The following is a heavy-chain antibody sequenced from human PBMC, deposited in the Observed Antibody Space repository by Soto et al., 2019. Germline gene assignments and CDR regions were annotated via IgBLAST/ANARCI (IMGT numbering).Heavy chain of an antibody. J-gene: IGHJ1*01. Sequence: SKTLSLTCTVSGGSISRGGYYWSWSRQHPGKGLEWIEYIYYSGSTNYNPSLKRRVTISVDTSRNQFSLKLSSVTAADTAVYYCARSVVYDFWSGYYRTEYFQHWGQATLVTVSS. V-gene: IGHV4-31*03. CDR1: GGSISRGGYY. CDR2: IYYSGST. D-gene: IGHD3-3*01. CDR3: ARSVVYDFWSGYYRTEYFQH.